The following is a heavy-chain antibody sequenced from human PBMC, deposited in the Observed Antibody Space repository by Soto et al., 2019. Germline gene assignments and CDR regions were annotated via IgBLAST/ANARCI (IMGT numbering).Heavy chain of an antibody. Sequence: FLRLSCAASGFTFSYYCMHWVRQSPGKGLEWVALTSYDGSNKFYAASVKGRFTISRDNSKNTLYLQMHSLRAEDTAVYYCARGPSYSDSYFDCWGQGTLVTVSS. D-gene: IGHD4-17*01. CDR3: ARGPSYSDSYFDC. V-gene: IGHV3-30*03. J-gene: IGHJ4*02. CDR2: TSYDGSNK. CDR1: GFTFSYYC.